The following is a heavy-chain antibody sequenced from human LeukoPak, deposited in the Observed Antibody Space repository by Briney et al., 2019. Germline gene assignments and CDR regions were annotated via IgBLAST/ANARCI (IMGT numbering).Heavy chain of an antibody. CDR1: GFTFDDYA. Sequence: GGSLRLSCAASGFTFDDYAMHWVRQAPGKGLEWVSGISWNSGSIGYADSVKGRFTISRDNAKNSLYLQMNSLRAEDMALYYCAKDGTSGYSYGFIDYWGQGTLVTVSS. J-gene: IGHJ4*02. CDR2: ISWNSGSI. V-gene: IGHV3-9*03. CDR3: AKDGTSGYSYGFIDY. D-gene: IGHD5-18*01.